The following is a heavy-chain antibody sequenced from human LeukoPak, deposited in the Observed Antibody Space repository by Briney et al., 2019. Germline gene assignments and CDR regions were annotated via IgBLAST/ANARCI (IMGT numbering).Heavy chain of an antibody. J-gene: IGHJ6*03. Sequence: ASVKVSCKASGYTFTSYDINWVRQATGQGLEWMGWINPHSGGTNYAQEFQGRVTMTRDTSISTAYMELSSLRPDDTAVYSCARGVTARGFYYYMDIWGNGTTVTISS. CDR2: INPHSGGT. CDR3: ARGVTARGFYYYMDI. D-gene: IGHD2-21*02. V-gene: IGHV1-2*02. CDR1: GYTFTSYD.